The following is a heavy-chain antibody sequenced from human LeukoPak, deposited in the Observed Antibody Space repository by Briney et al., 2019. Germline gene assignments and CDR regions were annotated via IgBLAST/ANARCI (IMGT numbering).Heavy chain of an antibody. CDR1: GFTCSSYA. V-gene: IGHV3-30*01. CDR2: ISYDGSNK. CDR3: ARDSAVAPY. D-gene: IGHD6-19*01. J-gene: IGHJ4*02. Sequence: PGRSLGLSCAASGFTCSSYAMHWVRQGPGEGLEWVAVISYDGSNKYYADSVKGRFTISRDNSKNTLYLQMNSLRAEDTAVYYCARDSAVAPYWGQGTLVTVSS.